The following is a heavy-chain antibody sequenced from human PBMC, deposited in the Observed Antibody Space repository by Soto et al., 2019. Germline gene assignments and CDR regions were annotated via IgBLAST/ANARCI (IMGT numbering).Heavy chain of an antibody. V-gene: IGHV1-69*13. D-gene: IGHD3-3*01. CDR3: AIVAVTIFGVVKDWFDP. CDR2: IIPIFGTA. CDR1: GGSFSDYA. Sequence: SVKVSCKAFGGSFSDYAISWVRQAPVQGLEWMGGIIPIFGTANYAEKFQGGVTITADESTSRAYMELSRLRSEDTAVYYCAIVAVTIFGVVKDWFDPWGQGTLVTVYS. J-gene: IGHJ5*02.